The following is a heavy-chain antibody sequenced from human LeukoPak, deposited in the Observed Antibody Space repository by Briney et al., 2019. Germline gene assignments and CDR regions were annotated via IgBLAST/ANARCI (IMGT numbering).Heavy chain of an antibody. Sequence: GGSLRLSCAASGFTFSSYEMNWVRHAPGKGLEWVSYISSSGSTIYYADSVKGRFTISRDNAKNSLYLQMNSLRAEDTAVYYCARETMARTSFGELDFDYWGQGTLVTVSS. J-gene: IGHJ4*02. CDR2: ISSSGSTI. D-gene: IGHD3-10*01. V-gene: IGHV3-48*03. CDR3: ARETMARTSFGELDFDY. CDR1: GFTFSSYE.